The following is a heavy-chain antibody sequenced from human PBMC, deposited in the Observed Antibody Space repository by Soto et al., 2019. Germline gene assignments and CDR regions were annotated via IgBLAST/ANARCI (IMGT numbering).Heavy chain of an antibody. CDR2: IIINTGDA. D-gene: IGHD6-19*01. Sequence: GGSLRLSCAASGFTFSDHYMSWIRQAPGKGLEWISYIIINTGDASYADSVRGRFTISRDKAKRSVDLQLNSLKIDDTAVYYCSRLRSSWSRAAFDPWGQGTLVTVSS. CDR3: SRLRSSWSRAAFDP. CDR1: GFTFSDHY. J-gene: IGHJ5*02. V-gene: IGHV3-11*03.